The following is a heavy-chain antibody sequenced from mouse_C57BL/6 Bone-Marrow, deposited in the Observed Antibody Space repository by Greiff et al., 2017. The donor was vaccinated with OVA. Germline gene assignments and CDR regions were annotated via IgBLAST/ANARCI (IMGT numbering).Heavy chain of an antibody. CDR2: IHPNSGST. Sequence: QVQLQQPGAELVKPGASVKLSCKASGYTFTSYWMHWVKQRPGQGLEWIGMIHPNSGSTNYNEKFKSKGTLTVDKSSSTASMQLSSLTSEDSAVYYCASSCDYDGGGLYAMDYWGQGTSVTVSS. J-gene: IGHJ4*01. D-gene: IGHD2-4*01. CDR1: GYTFTSYW. CDR3: ASSCDYDGGGLYAMDY. V-gene: IGHV1-64*01.